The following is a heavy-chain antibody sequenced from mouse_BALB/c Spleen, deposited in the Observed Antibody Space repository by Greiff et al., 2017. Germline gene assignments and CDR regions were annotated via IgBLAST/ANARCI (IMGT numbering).Heavy chain of an antibody. CDR2: IYPGNSDT. CDR1: GYTFTSYW. J-gene: IGHJ4*01. V-gene: IGHV1-5*01. D-gene: IGHD1-1*01. CDR3: TRWEYYGSSYDYAMDY. Sequence: EVKLQQSGTVLARPGASVKMSCKASGYTFTSYWMHWVKQRPGQGLEWIGAIYPGNSDTSYNQKFKGKAKLTAVTSTSTAYMELSSLTNEDSAVYYCTRWEYYGSSYDYAMDYWGQGTSVTVSS.